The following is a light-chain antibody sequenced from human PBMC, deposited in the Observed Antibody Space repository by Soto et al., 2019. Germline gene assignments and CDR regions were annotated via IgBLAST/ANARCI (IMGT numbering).Light chain of an antibody. CDR1: SSDIGSYNH. Sequence: QSALTQPASVSGSPGQSITISCSGTSSDIGSYNHVAWYQQFPGKSPKLMIYAVSDRPPGVSDRFSGSKSGITASLTISGLQTEDEAPYYCISYTDRQSYLFGTGTKVTVL. J-gene: IGLJ1*01. V-gene: IGLV2-14*03. CDR3: ISYTDRQSYL. CDR2: AVS.